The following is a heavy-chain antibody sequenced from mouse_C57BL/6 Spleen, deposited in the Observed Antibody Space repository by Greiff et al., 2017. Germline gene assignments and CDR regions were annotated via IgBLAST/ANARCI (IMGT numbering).Heavy chain of an antibody. J-gene: IGHJ4*01. V-gene: IGHV1-62-2*01. CDR2: FYPGSGSI. Sequence: VQRVESGAELVKPGASVKLSCKASGYTFTEYTIHWVKQRPGQGLEWIGWFYPGSGSIKYNEKFKDKATLTADKSSSTVYMELSRLTSEDSAVYVCARHEDDDYDRNYAMDYWGQGTSVTVSS. CDR3: ARHEDDDYDRNYAMDY. CDR1: GYTFTEYT. D-gene: IGHD2-4*01.